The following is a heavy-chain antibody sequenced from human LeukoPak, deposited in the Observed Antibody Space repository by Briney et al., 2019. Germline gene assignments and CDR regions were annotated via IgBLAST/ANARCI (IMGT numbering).Heavy chain of an antibody. Sequence: SETLSLTCTVSGGSVSSPNSYWSWIRQPPGKGLEWIGNVYYIGTTSYSSSLKSRVTISVDTSKNQFSLEVTSMTAADTAVYYCARNTSSSPWFDPWGQGTLVTVSS. CDR1: GGSVSSPNSY. D-gene: IGHD6-6*01. CDR2: VYYIGTT. J-gene: IGHJ5*02. V-gene: IGHV4-61*01. CDR3: ARNTSSSPWFDP.